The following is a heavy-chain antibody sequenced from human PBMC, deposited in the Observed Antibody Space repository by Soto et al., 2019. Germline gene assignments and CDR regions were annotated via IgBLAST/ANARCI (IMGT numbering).Heavy chain of an antibody. CDR2: IRSKAYGGTT. D-gene: IGHD3-22*01. V-gene: IGHV3-49*04. Sequence: GGSLRLSCTASGFTFGDYAMSWVRQAPGKGLEWVGFIRSKAYGGTTEYAASVKGRFTISRDDSKSIAYLQMNSLKTEDTAVYYCTRDSELGYDSSGYYYYGMDVWGQGTTVTVSS. CDR1: GFTFGDYA. CDR3: TRDSELGYDSSGYYYYGMDV. J-gene: IGHJ6*02.